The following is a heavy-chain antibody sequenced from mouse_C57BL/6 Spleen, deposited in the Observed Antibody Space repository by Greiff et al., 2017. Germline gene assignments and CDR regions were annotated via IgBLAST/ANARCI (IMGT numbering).Heavy chain of an antibody. CDR2: IYPGGGYT. CDR1: GYTFTNYW. CDR3: ARGFTTVVATDWYFDV. J-gene: IGHJ1*03. V-gene: IGHV1-63*01. Sequence: QVQLQQSGAELVRPGTSVKMSCKASGYTFTNYWIGWAKQRPGHGLEWIGDIYPGGGYTNYNEKFKGKATLTADKSSSTAYMQFSSLTSEDSAIYDCARGFTTVVATDWYFDVWGTGTTVTVSS. D-gene: IGHD1-1*01.